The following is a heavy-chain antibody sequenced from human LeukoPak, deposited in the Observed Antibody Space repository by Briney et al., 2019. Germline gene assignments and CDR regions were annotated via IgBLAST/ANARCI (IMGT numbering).Heavy chain of an antibody. CDR3: ARGRDGYIYY. CDR2: IIPIFGTA. J-gene: IGHJ4*02. V-gene: IGHV1-69*05. Sequence: SVKVSCKASGGTFSSYAISWVRQAPGQGLEWKGGIIPIFGTANYAQKFQGRVTMTRNTSVSTAYMELSSLRSEDTAVYYCARGRDGYIYYWGQGTLVTVSS. CDR1: GGTFSSYA. D-gene: IGHD5-24*01.